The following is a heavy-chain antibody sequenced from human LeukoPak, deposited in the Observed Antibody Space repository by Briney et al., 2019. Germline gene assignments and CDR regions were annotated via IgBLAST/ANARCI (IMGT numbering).Heavy chain of an antibody. V-gene: IGHV4-59*01. CDR1: DGSISGYS. CDR2: IYYSGST. Sequence: PSETLSLTCTVSDGSISGYSWSWLRQPPGKGLEWIGYIYYSGSTNYNPSLKRRVTISVDTSKNQFSLKLNSVTAADTAVYYCARSAYYYDSSGYYYYYYMDVWGKGTTVTVSS. CDR3: ARSAYYYDSSGYYYYYYMDV. D-gene: IGHD3-22*01. J-gene: IGHJ6*03.